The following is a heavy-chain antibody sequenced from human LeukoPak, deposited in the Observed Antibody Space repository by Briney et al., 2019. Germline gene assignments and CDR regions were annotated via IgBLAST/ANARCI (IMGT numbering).Heavy chain of an antibody. Sequence: SETLSLTCAVSGYSISSGYYWGWIRQPPGKGLGGIHSFYHSGRTYYKSSLKRRVTLSVDTSKNPFSINLRPATAAHTALSFFARQMGTSLDYWGQGTLVTVSS. CDR3: ARQMGTSLDY. V-gene: IGHV4-38-2*01. J-gene: IGHJ4*02. CDR1: GYSISSGYY. D-gene: IGHD5-24*01. CDR2: FYHSGRT.